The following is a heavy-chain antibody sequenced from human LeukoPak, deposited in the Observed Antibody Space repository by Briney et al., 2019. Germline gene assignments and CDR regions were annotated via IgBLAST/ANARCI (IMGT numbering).Heavy chain of an antibody. J-gene: IGHJ4*02. CDR1: GYTFTSYD. Sequence: ASVKVSCKASGYTFTSYDINWVRQATGQGLEWMGWMNPNSGNTGYAQKFQGRVTMTRNTSISTAYMELSSLRSEDTAVYYCARAPQTGDYGSGTFADYWGQGTLVTVSS. CDR3: ARAPQTGDYGSGTFADY. V-gene: IGHV1-8*01. D-gene: IGHD3-10*01. CDR2: MNPNSGNT.